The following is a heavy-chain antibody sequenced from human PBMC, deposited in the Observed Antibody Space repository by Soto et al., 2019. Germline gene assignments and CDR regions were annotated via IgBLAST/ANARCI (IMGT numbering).Heavy chain of an antibody. J-gene: IGHJ4*02. CDR1: GGTFSSYA. CDR2: IIPIFGTA. V-gene: IGHV1-69*01. Sequence: QVQLVQSGAEVKKPGSSVKVSCKASGGTFSSYAISWVRQAPGQGLEWMGGIIPIFGTANYAQKFEGRVMINADDSTSTAYMELSSVRSEETAVYYCARDAHVDIVATWYYFDYWGQGTLVTVSS. CDR3: ARDAHVDIVATWYYFDY. D-gene: IGHD5-12*01.